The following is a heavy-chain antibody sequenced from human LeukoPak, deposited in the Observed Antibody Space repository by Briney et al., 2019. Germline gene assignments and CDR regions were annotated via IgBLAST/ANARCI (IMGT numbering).Heavy chain of an antibody. J-gene: IGHJ4*02. D-gene: IGHD5/OR15-5a*01. CDR2: IKQDGSEK. V-gene: IGHV3-7*01. CDR1: GFIFSSYW. Sequence: GGSLRLSCAASGFIFSSYWMSWVRQAPGKGLEWVANIKQDGSEKYYVDSVKGRFTISRDNAKNSLYLQMNSLRAEDTAVYYCARDLYELPRYWGQGTLVTVSS. CDR3: ARDLYELPRY.